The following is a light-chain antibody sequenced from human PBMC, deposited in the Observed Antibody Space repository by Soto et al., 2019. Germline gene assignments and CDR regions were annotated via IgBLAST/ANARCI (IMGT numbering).Light chain of an antibody. Sequence: EIVLTQSPATLCLSPGERATLSCRASRSVSRSLAWYQQKPGQAPRLLVYDASNRATGIPARLSGSGSVKELTLTISSLEPEDFAVYYRQPRSNWDTYRPGTKGDIX. V-gene: IGKV3-11*01. J-gene: IGKJ3*01. CDR2: DAS. CDR1: RSVSRS. CDR3: QPRSNWDT.